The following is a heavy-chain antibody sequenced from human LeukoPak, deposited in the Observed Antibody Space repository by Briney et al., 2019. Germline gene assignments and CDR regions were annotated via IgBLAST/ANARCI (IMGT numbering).Heavy chain of an antibody. V-gene: IGHV3-30*04. CDR2: ISYDGSNK. D-gene: IGHD2-15*01. J-gene: IGHJ4*02. CDR3: AREVDHSVDY. CDR1: GFTFSSYA. Sequence: PGGSLRLSCAASGFTFSSYAMYWVRQAPGKGLEWVAVISYDGSNKYYADSVKGRFTISRDNSKNTLYLQMNSLRAEDTAVYYCAREVDHSVDYWGQGTLVTVSS.